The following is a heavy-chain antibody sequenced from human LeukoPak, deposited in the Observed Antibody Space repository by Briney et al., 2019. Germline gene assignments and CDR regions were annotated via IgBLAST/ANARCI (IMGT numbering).Heavy chain of an antibody. J-gene: IGHJ4*02. CDR3: ARQYYDVLTGFYIHFDY. CDR1: GYNFNNYW. Sequence: GESLKISCKGSGYNFNNYWVGWVRQMPGKGLEWMGIIWPGDSDTRYNPSLRGQVTMSVDKSISTAYLQWSSLKASDTAIYYCARQYYDVLTGFYIHFDYWGQGTLVTVSS. CDR2: IWPGDSDT. V-gene: IGHV5-51*01. D-gene: IGHD3-9*01.